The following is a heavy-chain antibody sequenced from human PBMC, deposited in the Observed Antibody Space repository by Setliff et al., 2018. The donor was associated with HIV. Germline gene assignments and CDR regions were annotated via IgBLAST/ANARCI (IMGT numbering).Heavy chain of an antibody. Sequence: LSLTCTVSGGSISSSSYYWGWIRQPPGKGLEWIGSIYYSGSTYYNPSLKSRVTISVDTSKNQFSLKLSSVTAADTSVYYCARHKGFGEFYFDYWGQGTLVTVSS. D-gene: IGHD3-10*01. CDR3: ARHKGFGEFYFDY. V-gene: IGHV4-39*01. CDR1: GGSISSSSYY. CDR2: IYYSGST. J-gene: IGHJ4*02.